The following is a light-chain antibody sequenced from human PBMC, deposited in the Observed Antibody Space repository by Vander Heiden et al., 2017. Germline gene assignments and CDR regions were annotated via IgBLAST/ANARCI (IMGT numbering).Light chain of an antibody. J-gene: IGKJ2*01. CDR1: QDIRKY. CDR2: DAS. Sequence: DVQMSQSLSSLSASGGDRVTIACQASQDIRKYLNWYKQKLCKAPKLLIYDASNLEIGLPSRFSGSGYGTDFTFTISILQPEDIATYYCQQNDNLPRYTFGQGTKVEIK. V-gene: IGKV1-33*01. CDR3: QQNDNLPRYT.